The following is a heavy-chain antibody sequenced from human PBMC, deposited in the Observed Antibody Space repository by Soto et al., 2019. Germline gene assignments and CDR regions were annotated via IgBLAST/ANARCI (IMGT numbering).Heavy chain of an antibody. CDR2: MSSRSDYI. Sequence: EVQLVESGGGLVKPGGSLRLSCVASGFTFSTYSMNWVRQAPGKGLEWVSSMSSRSDYIFYADSVKGRFTISRDNAKNSLYLHMNSLRAEDTAVYYCARRYYYDIENRHAFDIWGQGTLVTVSS. D-gene: IGHD3-22*01. CDR1: GFTFSTYS. J-gene: IGHJ3*02. V-gene: IGHV3-21*01. CDR3: ARRYYYDIENRHAFDI.